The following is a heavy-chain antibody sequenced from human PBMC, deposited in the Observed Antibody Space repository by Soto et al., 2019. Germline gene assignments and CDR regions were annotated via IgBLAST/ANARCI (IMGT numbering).Heavy chain of an antibody. Sequence: QVQLVQSGAEVKKPGSSVKVSCKASGGTFSSYAISWVRQAPGQGLEWMGGIIPIFGTANYAQKFQGRVTITADESTSRXYMERSSLRSEDTAVYYCARDKYCGGDCYFVYFDYWGQGTLVTVSS. CDR2: IIPIFGTA. CDR3: ARDKYCGGDCYFVYFDY. V-gene: IGHV1-69*12. J-gene: IGHJ4*02. D-gene: IGHD2-21*02. CDR1: GGTFSSYA.